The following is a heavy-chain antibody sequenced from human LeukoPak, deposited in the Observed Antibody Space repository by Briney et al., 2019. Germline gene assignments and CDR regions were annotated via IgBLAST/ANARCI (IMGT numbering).Heavy chain of an antibody. V-gene: IGHV1-69*06. D-gene: IGHD3-3*01. CDR3: ARTSRYDFWSGYYGYFDL. CDR1: GGTFSSYA. Sequence: SVKVSCKASGGTFSSYAISWVRQAPGQGLEWMGGIIPIFGTANYAQKFQGRVTITADKSTSTAYMELSSLRSEDTAVYYCARTSRYDFWSGYYGYFDLWGRGTLVTVSS. CDR2: IIPIFGTA. J-gene: IGHJ2*01.